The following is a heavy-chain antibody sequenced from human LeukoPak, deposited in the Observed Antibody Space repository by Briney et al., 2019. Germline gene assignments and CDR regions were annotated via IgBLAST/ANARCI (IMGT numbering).Heavy chain of an antibody. Sequence: GGSLRLSCAPSGFTFSSYAMSWVRQAPGKGLEWVSAISGSGGSTYYADSVKGRFTISRDNSKNTLYLQMNSLRAEDTAVYYCAKSALRFLEWLDTYYFDYWGQGTLVTVSS. D-gene: IGHD3-3*01. J-gene: IGHJ4*02. CDR1: GFTFSSYA. CDR2: ISGSGGST. CDR3: AKSALRFLEWLDTYYFDY. V-gene: IGHV3-23*01.